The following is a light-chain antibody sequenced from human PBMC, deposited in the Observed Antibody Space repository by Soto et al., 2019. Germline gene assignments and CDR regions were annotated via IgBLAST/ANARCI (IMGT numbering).Light chain of an antibody. V-gene: IGKV1-27*01. CDR2: AAS. CDR3: QNYSSVPV. J-gene: IGKJ3*01. CDR1: QGIRNF. Sequence: DIQMTQSPTSLSASVGDRVTITCRASQGIRNFVAGYQQKPGKAPKLLSYAASTLQSGGPSRFSGSGSGTDFTLTINSLQPEDVATYSCQNYSSVPVFGPGTKVEIK.